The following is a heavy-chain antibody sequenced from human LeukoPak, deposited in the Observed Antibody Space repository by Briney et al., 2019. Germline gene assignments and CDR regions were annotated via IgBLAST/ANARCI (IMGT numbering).Heavy chain of an antibody. CDR3: ARGGLTVAGQFDY. CDR2: ISSGSSYI. V-gene: IGHV3-21*01. CDR1: GFTFSTYF. D-gene: IGHD6-19*01. Sequence: GVSLRLSCAASGFTFSTYFMSWVRQAPGKGLEWVSSISSGSSYIYYAGSVKGRFTISRDNAKSSLDLQMNIMSAEDTAVYYCARGGLTVAGQFDYWGQGTLVAVSS. J-gene: IGHJ4*02.